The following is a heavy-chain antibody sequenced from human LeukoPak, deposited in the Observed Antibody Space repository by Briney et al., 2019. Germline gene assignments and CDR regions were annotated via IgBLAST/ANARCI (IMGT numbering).Heavy chain of an antibody. V-gene: IGHV3-30-3*01. Sequence: PGRSLRLSCAASGFTFSRHAMHWVRQAPGKGLEWVALTSFDGNDQYYADFVKGRFTISRDNSKNTLYLQMISLRAEDTAVYYCGKASSAYWGGLDYWGQGTLSPSPQ. CDR2: TSFDGNDQ. J-gene: IGHJ4*02. CDR1: GFTFSRHA. CDR3: GKASSAYWGGLDY. D-gene: IGHD3-22*01.